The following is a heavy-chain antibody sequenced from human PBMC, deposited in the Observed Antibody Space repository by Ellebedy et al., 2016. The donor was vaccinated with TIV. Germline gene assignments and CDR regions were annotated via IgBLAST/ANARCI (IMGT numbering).Heavy chain of an antibody. D-gene: IGHD6-13*01. CDR3: ARGETAAGTPFFDY. CDR1: GFTFSGSA. J-gene: IGHJ4*02. CDR2: IRSKANSYAT. V-gene: IGHV3-73*01. Sequence: GESLKISCAASGFTFSGSAMHWVRQASGKGLEWVGRIRSKANSYATAYAASVKGRFTISRDNAKNSLYLQMNSLRAEDTAVYYCARGETAAGTPFFDYWGQGTLVTVSS.